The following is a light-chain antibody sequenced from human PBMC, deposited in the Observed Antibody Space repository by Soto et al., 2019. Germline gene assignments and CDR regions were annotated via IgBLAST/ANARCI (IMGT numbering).Light chain of an antibody. V-gene: IGKV3-15*01. J-gene: IGKJ5*01. CDR1: QSVSSN. Sequence: EIVMTQSPATLSVSPGERATLSCRASQSVSSNLAWYQQKPGQAPRLLIYGASTRATGIPARFSGSGSGTEFTPTISCLEPEDFAVYYCQQRSSWPITFGQGTRLEIK. CDR3: QQRSSWPIT. CDR2: GAS.